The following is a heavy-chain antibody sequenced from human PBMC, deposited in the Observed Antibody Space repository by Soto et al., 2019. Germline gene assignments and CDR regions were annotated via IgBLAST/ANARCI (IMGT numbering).Heavy chain of an antibody. CDR2: ISGYNGNT. CDR3: ARVDYYDSSGYYGY. V-gene: IGHV1-18*04. D-gene: IGHD3-22*01. CDR1: GYTFTIYG. J-gene: IGHJ4*02. Sequence: QVQLVQSGAEVKKPGASVKVSCKASGYTFTIYGISWVRQAPGQGLEWMGWISGYNGNTDYAQNLQDRVTLTTDASTISVYMELRSLRSDDTAVYYGARVDYYDSSGYYGYWGQGTLITVSS.